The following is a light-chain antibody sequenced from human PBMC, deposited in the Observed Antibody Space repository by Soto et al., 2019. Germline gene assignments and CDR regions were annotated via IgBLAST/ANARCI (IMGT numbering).Light chain of an antibody. V-gene: IGKV2-28*01. CDR2: SGS. CDR1: QSLLHSNGYNY. Sequence: DIVMTQSPLSLPVTPGEPASISCRSSQSLLHSNGYNYLAWFLQRPGQSPQLLIYSGSTRASGVPDRFRGSGSGTDFSLKISRVEADDVGVYYCMQTLETPRTFGQGTKLEIK. CDR3: MQTLETPRT. J-gene: IGKJ2*01.